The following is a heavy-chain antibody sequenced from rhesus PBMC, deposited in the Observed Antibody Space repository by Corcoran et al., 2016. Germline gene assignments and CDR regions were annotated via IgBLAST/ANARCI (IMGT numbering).Heavy chain of an antibody. CDR2: ISYDGSKK. Sequence: SLRLSCAASGFTFSSYGMHWVRQAPGKGLEWVAVISYDGSKKYYADSVKDRFTISRDNSKNMLYLQMNNLKLEDTAVYYCARDSNSGSYYYRIGDSLDVWGRGVLVTVSS. J-gene: IGHJ5-2*02. CDR1: GFTFSSYG. V-gene: IGHV3-54*02. D-gene: IGHD3-16*01. CDR3: ARDSNSGSYYYRIGDSLDV.